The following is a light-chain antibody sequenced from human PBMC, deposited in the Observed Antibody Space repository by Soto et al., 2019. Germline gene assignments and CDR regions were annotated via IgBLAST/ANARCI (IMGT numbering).Light chain of an antibody. Sequence: QSVLTQPASVSGSPGQWITISCTGTSDDVGGYHYVSWYQQDPGKAPNLIIYEISHRPSGVANRFSGYKSGTTASLTIAGLQAEEAADYYCRSDTHSGTPVVFGGGTKVTVL. J-gene: IGLJ3*02. CDR3: RSDTHSGTPVV. CDR1: SDDVGGYHY. CDR2: EIS. V-gene: IGLV2-14*01.